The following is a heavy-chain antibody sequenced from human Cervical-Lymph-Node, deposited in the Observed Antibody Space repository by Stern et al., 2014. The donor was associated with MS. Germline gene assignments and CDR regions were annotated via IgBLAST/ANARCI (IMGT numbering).Heavy chain of an antibody. Sequence: VQLLESGAEVKKPGASVRVSCKASGYTFTSYDINWVRQAPGQGLEWMGWMNPNTGDTGYAQKFQGRITMTRNTSMSTAYMDLSSLRSEDTATYYCARTYELDYWGQGTLLVVSS. CDR1: GYTFTSYD. CDR3: ARTYELDY. CDR2: MNPNTGDT. D-gene: IGHD5-12*01. V-gene: IGHV1-8*01. J-gene: IGHJ4*02.